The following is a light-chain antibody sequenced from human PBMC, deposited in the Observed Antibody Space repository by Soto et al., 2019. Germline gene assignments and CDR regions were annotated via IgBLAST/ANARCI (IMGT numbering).Light chain of an antibody. Sequence: EIVLTQSPXXXXLSPGXRAXXXXXTSQXXGTYLAWYQHNPGQAPRLLIYDASNRATGIPARFSGSGSGTDFTLTISSPEPEDFAVYYCQQRYNWPNTFGQGTKLEIK. CDR3: QQRYNWPNT. V-gene: IGKV3-11*01. CDR1: QXXGTY. J-gene: IGKJ2*01. CDR2: DAS.